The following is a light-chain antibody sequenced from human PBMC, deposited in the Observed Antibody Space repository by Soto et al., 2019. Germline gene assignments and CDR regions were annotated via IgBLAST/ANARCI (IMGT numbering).Light chain of an antibody. CDR2: ENN. V-gene: IGLV1-51*02. CDR3: GTWDSSLSAGGV. CDR1: SSNIGNNY. Sequence: QSVLTHPPSVSAAPGQKVTISCSGSSSNIGNNYVSWYQQLPGTAPKLLIYENNKRPSGIPDRFSGSKSGTSATLGITGLQTGDEADYYCGTWDSSLSAGGVFVTGTKVTVL. J-gene: IGLJ1*01.